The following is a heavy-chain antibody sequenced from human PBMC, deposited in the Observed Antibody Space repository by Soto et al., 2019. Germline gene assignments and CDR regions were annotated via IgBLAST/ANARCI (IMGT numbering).Heavy chain of an antibody. CDR1: GYSFTSYW. V-gene: IGHV5-51*01. J-gene: IGHJ4*02. CDR3: ARQGGYYYDSSGYYYYFDY. CDR2: IYPGDSDT. D-gene: IGHD3-22*01. Sequence: GESLKISCKGSGYSFTSYWIGWVRQMPGKGLEWMGIIYPGDSDTRYSPSFQGQVTISADKSISTAYLQWSSLKASDTAMYYCARQGGYYYDSSGYYYYFDYWGQGTLVTVSS.